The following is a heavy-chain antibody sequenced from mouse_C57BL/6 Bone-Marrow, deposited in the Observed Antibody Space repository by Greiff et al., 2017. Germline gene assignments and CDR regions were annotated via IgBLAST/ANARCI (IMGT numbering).Heavy chain of an antibody. D-gene: IGHD1-1*01. CDR3: AREGITTVVGDY. Sequence: VQLQQSGPELVKPGASVKISCKASGYTFTDYYMNWVKQSHGKSLEWIGDINPNNGGTSYNQKFKGKATLTVAKSSSTAYMELRSLTSEDSAVYYCAREGITTVVGDYWGQGTTLTVSS. CDR1: GYTFTDYY. V-gene: IGHV1-26*01. J-gene: IGHJ2*01. CDR2: INPNNGGT.